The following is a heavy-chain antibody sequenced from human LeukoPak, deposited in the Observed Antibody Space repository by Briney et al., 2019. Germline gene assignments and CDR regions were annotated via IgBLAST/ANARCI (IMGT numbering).Heavy chain of an antibody. V-gene: IGHV6-1*01. J-gene: IGHJ4*02. CDR2: TYYRSKWYY. CDR1: GDSVSGSNGA. Sequence: SQTLSLTFVISGDSVSGSNGAWNWIRQSPSRGLEWLGRTYYRSKWYYAYAVSVKSRITINPDTSKNQFSLQLNSVTPEDTAVYYCAREPYYYDHTGFHRRDLDSWGQGALVSVSS. CDR3: AREPYYYDHTGFHRRDLDS. D-gene: IGHD3-22*01.